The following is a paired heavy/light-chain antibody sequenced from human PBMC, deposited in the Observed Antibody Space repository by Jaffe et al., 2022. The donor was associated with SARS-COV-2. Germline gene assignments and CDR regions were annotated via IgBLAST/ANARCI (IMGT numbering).Heavy chain of an antibody. D-gene: IGHD5-12*01. CDR3: STDVPYSDGAFDV. V-gene: IGHV3-15*01. J-gene: IGHJ3*01. CDR1: GFTFSGAW. Sequence: EVQLVESGGGLVKPGGSLRLSCAASGFTFSGAWMTWVRQAPGKGLEWVGRIKSKSDGGSTDYAAPVKGRFTVSRDDSKSTLYLQMNGLKTEDTAMYFCSTDVPYSDGAFDVWGQGTMVIVSS. CDR2: IKSKSDGGST.
Light chain of an antibody. CDR3: QRHGGLPHT. J-gene: IGKJ2*01. Sequence: EIVLTQSPDTLSLSPGERATLSCRASQSVSSNSLAWYQQKPGQAPRLLIYGASSRATGTPDRFSGSGSGTDFTLTISRLEPEDFAVYYCQRHGGLPHTFGQGTRLEIK. V-gene: IGKV3-20*01. CDR2: GAS. CDR1: QSVSSNS.